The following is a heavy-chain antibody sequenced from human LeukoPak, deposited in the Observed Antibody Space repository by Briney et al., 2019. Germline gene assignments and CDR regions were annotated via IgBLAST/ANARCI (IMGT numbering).Heavy chain of an antibody. J-gene: IGHJ3*02. CDR1: GFTFDDYA. CDR2: ISWNSGSI. Sequence: PGGSLRLSCAASGFTFDDYAMHWVRQAPGKGLEWVSGISWNSGSIGYADSVKGRFTISRDNAKNSLYLQMNSLRAEDTALYYCAKDMRGSGSYYIGDAFDIWGQGTMVTVSS. V-gene: IGHV3-9*01. D-gene: IGHD3-10*01. CDR3: AKDMRGSGSYYIGDAFDI.